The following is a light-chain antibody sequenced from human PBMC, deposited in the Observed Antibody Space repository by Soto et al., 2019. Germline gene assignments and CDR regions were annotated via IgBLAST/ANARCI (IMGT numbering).Light chain of an antibody. CDR2: EVT. V-gene: IGLV2-14*01. J-gene: IGLJ2*01. CDR3: SSYTSSTTLDVV. Sequence: QSALTQPASVSGSPGQSITISCTGTSSDVGGHNYVSWYQQHPGTAPKLMIYEVTNRPSGVSNRFSGSKSGNTASLTISGLQAEDEAEYYCSSYTSSTTLDVVFGGGTKVTVL. CDR1: SSDVGGHNY.